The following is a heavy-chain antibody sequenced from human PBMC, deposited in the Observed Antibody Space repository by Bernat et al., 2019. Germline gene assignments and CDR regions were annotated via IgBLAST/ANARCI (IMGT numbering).Heavy chain of an antibody. CDR1: GYTFTSYG. J-gene: IGHJ5*02. V-gene: IGHV1-18*01. Sequence: QVQLVQSGAEVKKPGASVKVSCKASGYTFTSYGISWVRQAPGQGLEWMGWISAYNGNTNYAQKLQGRVTMTTDTSTSTAYMELRSLRSDDTAVYYCARCWGRYCSGEGGYWFDPWGQGTLVTVSS. D-gene: IGHD2-15*01. CDR3: ARCWGRYCSGEGGYWFDP. CDR2: ISAYNGNT.